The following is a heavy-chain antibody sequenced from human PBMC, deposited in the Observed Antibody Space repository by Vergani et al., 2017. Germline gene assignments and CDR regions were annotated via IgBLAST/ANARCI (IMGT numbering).Heavy chain of an antibody. J-gene: IGHJ6*02. CDR1: GYSFINYG. CDR3: TRQGLYDNFRETYHPPSYYGMGV. CDR2: VSPYNCNT. V-gene: IGHV1-18*01. D-gene: IGHD3-3*01. Sequence: QSQLVQSGDEVKTPGASVTVPCNTSGYSFINYGISCVRQAPGQGLEWLGWVSPYNCNTNYGQKIQGRVTMTTDTSTRTAYMQLRSLTFDDPAVYYCTRQGLYDNFRETYHPPSYYGMGVWGQGTKVTVAS.